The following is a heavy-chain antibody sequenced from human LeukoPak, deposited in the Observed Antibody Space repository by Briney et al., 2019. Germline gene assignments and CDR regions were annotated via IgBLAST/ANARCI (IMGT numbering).Heavy chain of an antibody. CDR2: ISVYDANT. J-gene: IGHJ5*02. Sequence: ASVKVSCRASGYGFTSSAISWVRQAPGQGLEWMGWISVYDANTKYAQKFQGRVTMTTDTSTSIAYMELRSLRSDDTALYYCARDSSTWSEGLNWFDPWGQGTLVTVSS. D-gene: IGHD6-13*01. CDR1: GYGFTSSA. V-gene: IGHV1-18*01. CDR3: ARDSSTWSEGLNWFDP.